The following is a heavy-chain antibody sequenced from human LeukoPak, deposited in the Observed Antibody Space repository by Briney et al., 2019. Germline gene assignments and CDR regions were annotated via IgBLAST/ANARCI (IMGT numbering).Heavy chain of an antibody. CDR2: INHSGST. V-gene: IGHV4-34*01. Sequence: SETLSLTCTVYSGSYSGYYWSWIRQPPGKGLEWIGEINHSGSTNYNPSLKSRVTISVDTSKNQFSLKLSSVTAADTAVYYCVRRVTTLDYWGQGTLVTVSS. D-gene: IGHD4-17*01. CDR3: VRRVTTLDY. CDR1: SGSYSGYY. J-gene: IGHJ4*02.